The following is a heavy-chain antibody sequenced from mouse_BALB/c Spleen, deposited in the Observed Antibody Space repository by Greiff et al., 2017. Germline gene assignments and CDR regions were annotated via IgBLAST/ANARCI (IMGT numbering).Heavy chain of an antibody. CDR2: INPDSSTI. V-gene: IGHV4-1*02. Sequence: EVQLQESGGGLVQPGGSLKLSCAASGFDFSRYWMSWVRQAPGKGLEWIGEINPDSSTINYTPSLKDKFIISRDNAKNTLYLQMSKVRSEDTALYYCARGSPPNYYGSSPFAYWGQGTLVTVSA. CDR1: GFDFSRYW. J-gene: IGHJ3*01. CDR3: ARGSPPNYYGSSPFAY. D-gene: IGHD1-1*01.